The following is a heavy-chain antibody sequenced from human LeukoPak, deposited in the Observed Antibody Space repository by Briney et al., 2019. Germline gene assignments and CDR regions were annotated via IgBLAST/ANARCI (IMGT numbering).Heavy chain of an antibody. CDR3: ARSAGYDFWSGSPYNWFDP. CDR1: GYTGTSYD. CDR2: MNPNSGNT. Sequence: EASVKVSCKASGYTGTSYDFNWVRHATGQGLVWMGWMNPNSGNTSYAQKFQGRVTTTTNTSISTAYMELSSLRSEDSAVYYGARSAGYDFWSGSPYNWFDPWGQGTLVTVSS. V-gene: IGHV1-8*01. D-gene: IGHD3/OR15-3a*01. J-gene: IGHJ5*02.